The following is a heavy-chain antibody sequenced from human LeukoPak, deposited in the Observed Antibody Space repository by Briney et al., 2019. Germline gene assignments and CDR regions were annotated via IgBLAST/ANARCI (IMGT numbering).Heavy chain of an antibody. CDR3: AKITYYYGSGAYYFDY. J-gene: IGHJ4*02. CDR1: GFTFSSYG. CDR2: FSGSGGRT. Sequence: GGTLRLSCAASGFTFSSYGMSWVRQAPGKGLEWVSSFSGSGGRTYFADSVKGRFTISRDNSKNTLYLQMNSLRAEDTAVYYCAKITYYYGSGAYYFDYWGQGTLVTVSS. V-gene: IGHV3-23*01. D-gene: IGHD3-10*01.